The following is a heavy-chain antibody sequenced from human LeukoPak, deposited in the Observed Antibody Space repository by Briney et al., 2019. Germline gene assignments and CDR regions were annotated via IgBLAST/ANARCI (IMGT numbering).Heavy chain of an antibody. CDR1: GFTFSNFY. V-gene: IGHV3-11*03. CDR2: ISSASTYT. Sequence: GGSLRLSCAASGFTFSNFYMSSIREAPGKGLEWVSLISSASTYTNFADSVKGRFTVSRDNAKNSLFLQMNSLRAEDTAVYYCAKFLTGQYDAFDIWGQGTMVTVSA. CDR3: AKFLTGQYDAFDI. J-gene: IGHJ3*02. D-gene: IGHD3-9*01.